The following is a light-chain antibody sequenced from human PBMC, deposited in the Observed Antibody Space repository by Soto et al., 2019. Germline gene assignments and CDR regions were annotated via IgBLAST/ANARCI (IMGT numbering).Light chain of an antibody. V-gene: IGKV3D-15*01. CDR3: QQYHYWPPLT. Sequence: DIVMTQSPATLSESPGERVTLSCRASQYISSNLAWYQQKPGQPPRLLIYDATSRATGIPSRFSGSGSGTDFTLTIISLHSEDFAVYICQQYHYWPPLTFGGGTKVESK. CDR2: DAT. J-gene: IGKJ4*01. CDR1: QYISSN.